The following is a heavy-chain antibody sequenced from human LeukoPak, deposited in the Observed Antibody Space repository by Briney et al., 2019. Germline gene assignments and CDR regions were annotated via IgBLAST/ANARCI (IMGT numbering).Heavy chain of an antibody. Sequence: SETLSLTCTVSGGSISSCYWSWIRQPPGEGLEWIAYIYYSGSTNYNPSLKSRLTISVDTSKNQFSLKLTSVTAADTAVYYCARASAHRGIAVAGVYWYFDLWGRGTLVTVSS. V-gene: IGHV4-59*01. J-gene: IGHJ2*01. CDR2: IYYSGST. CDR1: GGSISSCY. D-gene: IGHD6-19*01. CDR3: ARASAHRGIAVAGVYWYFDL.